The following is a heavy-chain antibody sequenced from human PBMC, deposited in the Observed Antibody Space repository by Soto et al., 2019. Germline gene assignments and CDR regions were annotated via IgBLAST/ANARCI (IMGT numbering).Heavy chain of an antibody. CDR1: GYTFTSYG. D-gene: IGHD2-15*01. J-gene: IGHJ6*02. CDR2: ISAYNGNT. CDR3: ARVLGEVDYYDYGMDV. Sequence: QVQLVQSGAEVKKPGASVKVSCKASGYTFTSYGISWVRQAPGQGLEWMGWISAYNGNTNYAQKLQGRVTMTTDTXTSXAYMELRSLRSDDTAVYYCARVLGEVDYYDYGMDVWGQGTTVTVSS. V-gene: IGHV1-18*01.